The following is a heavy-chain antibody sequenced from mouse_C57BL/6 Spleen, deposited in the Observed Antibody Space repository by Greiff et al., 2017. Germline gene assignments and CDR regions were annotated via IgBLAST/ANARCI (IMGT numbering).Heavy chain of an antibody. D-gene: IGHD1-1*01. J-gene: IGHJ2*01. V-gene: IGHV5-16*01. Sequence: EVMLVESEGGLVQPGSSMKLSCTASGFTFSDYYMAWVRQVPEKGLEWVANINYDGSSTYYLDSLKSRFIISRDNAKNILYLQMSSLKSEDTATYYCARNDYYGSSWYFDYWGQGTTLTVSS. CDR3: ARNDYYGSSWYFDY. CDR1: GFTFSDYY. CDR2: INYDGSST.